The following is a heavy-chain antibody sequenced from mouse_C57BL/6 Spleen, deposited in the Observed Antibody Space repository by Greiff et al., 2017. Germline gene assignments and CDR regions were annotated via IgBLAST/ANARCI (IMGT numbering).Heavy chain of an antibody. D-gene: IGHD1-1*01. CDR3: ARSPIYYYGSSLYYAMDY. J-gene: IGHJ4*01. CDR1: GYTFTDYN. V-gene: IGHV1-18*01. Sequence: EVKLQESGPELVKPGASVKIPCKASGYTFTDYNMDWVKQSHGKSLEWIGDINPNNGGTIYNQKFKGKATLTVDKSSSTAYMELRSLTSEDTAVYYCARSPIYYYGSSLYYAMDYWGQGTSVTVSS. CDR2: INPNNGGT.